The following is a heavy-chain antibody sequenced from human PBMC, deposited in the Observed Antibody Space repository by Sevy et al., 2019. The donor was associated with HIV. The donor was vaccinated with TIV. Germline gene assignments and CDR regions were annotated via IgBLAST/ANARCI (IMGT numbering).Heavy chain of an antibody. Sequence: GSLRLSCAASGFTFSNYWMSWVRQAPGKGLEWVANIKRDGSEKYCVASVKGRFTISRDNAKNSLYLQMNSLRAEDTAVYYCARDCSSSTCLWGMDVWGQGTTVTVSS. CDR1: GFTFSNYW. V-gene: IGHV3-7*03. J-gene: IGHJ6*02. CDR3: ARDCSSSTCLWGMDV. D-gene: IGHD2-2*01. CDR2: IKRDGSEK.